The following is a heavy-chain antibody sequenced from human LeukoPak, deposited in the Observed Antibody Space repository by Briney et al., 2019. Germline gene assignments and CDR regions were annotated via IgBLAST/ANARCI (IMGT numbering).Heavy chain of an antibody. CDR2: IKQDGSAK. CDR3: AREKSIAVAGTFKVYWFDP. D-gene: IGHD6-19*01. Sequence: GGSLRLSCAASGFTFSSFWMSWVRQAPGKGLEWVANIKQDGSAKDYVDSVKGRFTISRDNAKNSLYLQMNSLRAEDTAVYYCAREKSIAVAGTFKVYWFDPWGQGTLVTVSS. CDR1: GFTFSSFW. J-gene: IGHJ5*02. V-gene: IGHV3-7*01.